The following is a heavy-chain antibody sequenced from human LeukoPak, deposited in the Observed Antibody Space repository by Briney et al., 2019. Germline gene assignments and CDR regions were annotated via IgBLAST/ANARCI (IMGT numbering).Heavy chain of an antibody. CDR3: ARVRGGTYNHYFDY. CDR2: IYYAGST. CDR1: GGSINSYY. D-gene: IGHD5-24*01. V-gene: IGHV4-59*01. J-gene: IGHJ4*02. Sequence: PSETLSLTCTVSGGSINSYYWSWIRQPPGKGLEWIGYIYYAGSTNYNPSLKSRITISADTSKNQFSLKLTSITAADTAVYYCARVRGGTYNHYFDYWGQGTLVTDSS.